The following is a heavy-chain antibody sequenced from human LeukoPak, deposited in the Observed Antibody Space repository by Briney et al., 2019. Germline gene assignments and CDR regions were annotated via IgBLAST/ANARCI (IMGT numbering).Heavy chain of an antibody. V-gene: IGHV4-39*06. CDR1: GGSISSSSYY. D-gene: IGHD6-13*01. CDR2: IYYSGST. J-gene: IGHJ5*02. Sequence: PSETLSLTCTVSGGSISSSSYYWGWIRQPPGKGLEWIGSIYYSGSTYYNPSLKSRVTISVDTSKNQFPLKLSSVTAADTAVYCCARAPSSSSSRGWFDPWGQGTLVTVSS. CDR3: ARAPSSSSSRGWFDP.